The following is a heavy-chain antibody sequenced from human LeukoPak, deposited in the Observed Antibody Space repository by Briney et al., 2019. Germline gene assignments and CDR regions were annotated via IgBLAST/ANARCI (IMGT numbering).Heavy chain of an antibody. CDR2: IKSKTDGGTT. CDR1: GFTFSNAW. V-gene: IGHV3-15*01. CDR3: TTDCLDCSSTICYAPWSDYYYYYMDV. Sequence: GRSVRLSCAASGFTFSNAWMSWVREAPGKGLEWVGRIKSKTDGGTTDYAAPVKGRFTISRDDSKNTLYLQMNSLKTEDTAVYYCTTDCLDCSSTICYAPWSDYYYYYMDVWGKGNTVTVSS. D-gene: IGHD2-2*01. J-gene: IGHJ6*03.